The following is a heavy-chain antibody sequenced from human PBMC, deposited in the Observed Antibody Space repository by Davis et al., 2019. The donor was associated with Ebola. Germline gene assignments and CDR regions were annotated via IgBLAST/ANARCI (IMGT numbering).Heavy chain of an antibody. CDR3: ARARSSSWRDFDY. Sequence: PGGSLRLSCAASGFTFSDHYMDWVRQAPGKGLEWVARTRNKASSYSTEYAASVRGRFTISRDDSHNSLHLQMNSLTIEDTALYYCARARSSSWRDFDYWGQGTLVTVSS. CDR1: GFTFSDHY. V-gene: IGHV3-72*01. CDR2: TRNKASSYST. D-gene: IGHD6-13*01. J-gene: IGHJ4*02.